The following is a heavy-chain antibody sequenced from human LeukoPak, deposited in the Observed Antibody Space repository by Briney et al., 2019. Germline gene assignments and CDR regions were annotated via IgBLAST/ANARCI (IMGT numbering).Heavy chain of an antibody. V-gene: IGHV3-21*01. J-gene: IGHJ6*03. CDR3: ARDSGNCSSTSCYYYYYYYMDV. Sequence: GGSLRLSCTASGFTFSSYSMIWVRQAPGMGQEWVSSISSSSSYIYYADSAKGRFTISIDNAKSTLSLQMNSLIDDDTAGNYRARDSGNCSSTSCYYYYYYYMDVRGKGTTVTVSS. D-gene: IGHD2-2*01. CDR1: GFTFSSYS. CDR2: ISSSSSYI.